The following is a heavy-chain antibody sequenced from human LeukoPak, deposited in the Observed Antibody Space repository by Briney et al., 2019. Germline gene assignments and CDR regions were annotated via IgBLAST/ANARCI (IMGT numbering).Heavy chain of an antibody. CDR3: ARQKWEQQGRDYYFNGLDV. V-gene: IGHV4-4*02. CDR2: IYLYGTT. J-gene: IGHJ6*02. CDR1: AGSISSSSW. Sequence: SETLSLTCSVSAGSISSSSWWSWVRQSPVKGLEWIGEIYLYGTTNYNPSLKSRVTMSVDRSRNQFSLKLSSVTAADTAVYYCARQKWEQQGRDYYFNGLDVWGPGTTITVSS. D-gene: IGHD1-26*01.